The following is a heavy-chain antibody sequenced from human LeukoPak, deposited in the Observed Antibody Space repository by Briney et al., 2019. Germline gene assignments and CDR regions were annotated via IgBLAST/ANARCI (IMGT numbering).Heavy chain of an antibody. CDR2: IYHTGKT. CDR1: GYPISGGYY. J-gene: IGHJ6*03. D-gene: IGHD3/OR15-3a*01. CDR3: VNGQTYYHYYVDV. V-gene: IGHV4-38-2*02. Sequence: PETLSLTCNVSGYPISGGYYWGWVRQPPGKTLEWIASIYHTGKTYDNPSLNSRATISVDTSKNQFFLKVASVTASDTAVYYCVNGQTYYHYYVDVWGTGTTVTVSS.